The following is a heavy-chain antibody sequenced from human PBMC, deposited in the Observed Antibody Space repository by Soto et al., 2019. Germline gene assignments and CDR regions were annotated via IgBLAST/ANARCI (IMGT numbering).Heavy chain of an antibody. CDR3: ARDWAPHLRYSSVYFDY. CDR2: ISSSSSYT. V-gene: IGHV3-9*01. J-gene: IGHJ4*02. D-gene: IGHD6-19*01. CDR1: GFTFDDYA. Sequence: EVQLVESGGGLVQPGRSLRLSCAASGFTFDDYAMHWVRQAPGKGLEWVSGISSSSSYTNYADSVKGRFTISRDNAKNSLYLQMNSLRAEDTAVYYCARDWAPHLRYSSVYFDYWGQGTLVTVSS.